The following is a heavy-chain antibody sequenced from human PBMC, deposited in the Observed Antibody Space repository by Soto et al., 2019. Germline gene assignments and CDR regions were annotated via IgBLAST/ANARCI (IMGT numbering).Heavy chain of an antibody. CDR1: GGSISNYY. D-gene: IGHD6-13*01. V-gene: IGHV4-4*07. Sequence: QVQLQESGPGLVKPSETLSLTCTVSGGSISNYYWTWIRQPAGKGLEWFGRIYTSGSTNYNPSLKSRVTMSVDTAKNQFSLKLSSVTAADTALYYCARQTTYSSSWFDYWGHGTLVTVSS. CDR2: IYTSGST. J-gene: IGHJ5*01. CDR3: ARQTTYSSSWFDY.